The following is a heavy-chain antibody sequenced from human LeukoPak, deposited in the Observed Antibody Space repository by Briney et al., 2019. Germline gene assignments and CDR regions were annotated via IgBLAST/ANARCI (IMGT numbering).Heavy chain of an antibody. CDR1: GGSISSSSYY. Sequence: SETLSLTCTVSGGSISSSSYYWGWIRQPPGKGLEWIGSIYYSGSTYYNPSLKSRVTISVDTSKNQFSLKLSSVTAADTAVYYCARRPPGGYYDSSGRQFDYWGQGTLVTVSS. J-gene: IGHJ4*02. V-gene: IGHV4-39*07. CDR2: IYYSGST. CDR3: ARRPPGGYYDSSGRQFDY. D-gene: IGHD3-22*01.